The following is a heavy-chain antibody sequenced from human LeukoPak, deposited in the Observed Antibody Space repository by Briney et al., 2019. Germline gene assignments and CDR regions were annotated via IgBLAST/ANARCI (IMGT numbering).Heavy chain of an antibody. CDR1: GFTFSSYA. Sequence: GGSLRLSYAASGFTFSSYAMTWVRQAPGKGLEWVSAISTSGDNTYYADSVRGRFTISRDNSKNTLYLQMNSLRADDTAVYYCARKVYHRFDYWGQGTLVTVSS. CDR3: ARKVYHRFDY. J-gene: IGHJ4*02. V-gene: IGHV3-23*01. CDR2: ISTSGDNT. D-gene: IGHD2-2*01.